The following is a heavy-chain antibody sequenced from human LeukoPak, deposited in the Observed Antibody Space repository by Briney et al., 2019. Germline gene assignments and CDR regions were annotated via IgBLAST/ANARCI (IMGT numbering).Heavy chain of an antibody. J-gene: IGHJ4*02. V-gene: IGHV3-7*03. D-gene: IGHD2-21*02. CDR1: GFTFSSYW. CDR2: IKQDGSEK. Sequence: GGSLRLSCAASGFTFSSYWVSWVRQAPGKGLEWVANIKQDGSEKYYVDSVKGRFTISRDNAKNSLYLQMNSLRAEDTAVYYCARVTADYFDYWGQGTLVTVSS. CDR3: ARVTADYFDY.